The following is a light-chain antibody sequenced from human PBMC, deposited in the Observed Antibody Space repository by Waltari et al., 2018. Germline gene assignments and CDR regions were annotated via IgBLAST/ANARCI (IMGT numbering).Light chain of an antibody. CDR1: ALPSQS. Sequence: SYELTQPPSVSVSPGQTARITGYGDALPSQSAFGSQQKPGQAPLLVIYKDNLRSSGNAERFSGSSSRTTGKLTIRGVKAEDEADYYCLSRDDSGTYVFGAGPKFNVL. J-gene: IGLJ1*01. CDR2: KDN. CDR3: LSRDDSGTYV. V-gene: IGLV3-25*03.